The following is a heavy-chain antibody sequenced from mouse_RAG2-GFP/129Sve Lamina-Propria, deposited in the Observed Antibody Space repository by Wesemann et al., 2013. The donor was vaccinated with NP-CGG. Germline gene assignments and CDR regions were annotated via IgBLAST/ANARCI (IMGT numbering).Heavy chain of an antibody. CDR2: IDPSDSYT. V-gene: IGHV1-50*01. Sequence: GAELVKPGASVKLSCKASGYTFTSYWMQWVKQRPGQGLEWIGEIDPSDSYTNYNQKFKGKATLTVDTSSSTAYMQLSSLTSEDSAVYYCARGGTSYWGQGTTLTVSS. CDR3: ARGGTSY. D-gene: IGHD3-3*01. CDR1: GYTFTSYW. J-gene: IGHJ2*01.